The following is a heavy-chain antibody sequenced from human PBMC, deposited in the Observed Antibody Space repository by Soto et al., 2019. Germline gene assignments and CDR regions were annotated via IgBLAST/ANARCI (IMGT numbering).Heavy chain of an antibody. Sequence: GGSLRLSCAASGFTFSSYSMSWVRQAPGKGLEWVSGFRTSGDGGTTYYADSVKGRFTISRDNSKNTLFLQMNSQRAEDTAIYYCAKKVYSGSRSQFFDYWGQGTLVTVSS. CDR1: GFTFSSYS. J-gene: IGHJ4*02. D-gene: IGHD3-10*01. CDR2: FRTSGDGGTT. V-gene: IGHV3-23*01. CDR3: AKKVYSGSRSQFFDY.